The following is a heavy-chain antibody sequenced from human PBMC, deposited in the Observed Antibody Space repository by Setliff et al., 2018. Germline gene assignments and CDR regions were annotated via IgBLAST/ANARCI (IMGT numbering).Heavy chain of an antibody. CDR1: GGSVNSGYDN. Sequence: SETLSLTCTVSGGSVNSGYDNWNWLRQPAGKGLEWIGHINRRGSTNFTPSLKSRVTISLDTSKNQFSLNLTSVTAADTAVYYCARASSGWYSAYYYYMDVWGKGTKVTVS. D-gene: IGHD6-19*01. J-gene: IGHJ6*03. V-gene: IGHV4-61*09. CDR3: ARASSGWYSAYYYYMDV. CDR2: INRRGST.